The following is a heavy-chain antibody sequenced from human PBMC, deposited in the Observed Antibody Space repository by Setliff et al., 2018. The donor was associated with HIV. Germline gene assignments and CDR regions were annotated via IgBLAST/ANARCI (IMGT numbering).Heavy chain of an antibody. J-gene: IGHJ6*03. CDR2: TYYSGST. V-gene: IGHV4-59*01. CDR3: ARAGDGSPFYYYHDMDV. Sequence: SETLSLTCTVSGGSISNYYWSWIRQPPGKGLQWIGYTYYSGSTNYNPSLKSRVTISVDTSKTQFSLTLSSVTGADTAVYYCARAGDGSPFYYYHDMDVWGKGTTVTVSS. CDR1: GGSISNYY. D-gene: IGHD1-26*01.